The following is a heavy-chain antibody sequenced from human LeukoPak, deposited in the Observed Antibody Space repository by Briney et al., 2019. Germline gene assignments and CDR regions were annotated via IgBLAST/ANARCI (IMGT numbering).Heavy chain of an antibody. CDR1: GYSFTSYW. CDR3: ARRGNDYGDYPTDY. Sequence: SGESLKISCKGSGYSFTSYWIGWVRQMPGKGLEWMGIIYPGDSDTRYSPSFQGQVTTSADKSISTAYPQWSSLKASDTAMYYCARRGNDYGDYPTDYWGQGTLVTVSS. V-gene: IGHV5-51*01. J-gene: IGHJ4*02. CDR2: IYPGDSDT. D-gene: IGHD4-17*01.